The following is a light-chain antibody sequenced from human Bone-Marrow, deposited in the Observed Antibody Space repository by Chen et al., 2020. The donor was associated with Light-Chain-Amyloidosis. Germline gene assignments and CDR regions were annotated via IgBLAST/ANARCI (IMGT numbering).Light chain of an antibody. CDR2: RDT. V-gene: IGLV3-25*03. J-gene: IGLJ2*01. CDR3: QSADSSGTYEVI. Sequence: SYELTQPPSVSVSPGQTARITCSGDDLPTKYAYWYQQKPGQAPVLVIHRDTERPSGISERFSGSSSGTTATWTISGGQAEDEADYHCQSADSSGTYEVIFGGGTKLTGL. CDR1: DLPTKY.